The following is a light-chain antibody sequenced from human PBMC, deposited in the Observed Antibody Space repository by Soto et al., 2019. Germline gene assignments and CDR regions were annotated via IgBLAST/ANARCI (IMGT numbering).Light chain of an antibody. CDR1: QSISTN. CDR2: DAS. CDR3: QQYNNWPLT. V-gene: IGKV3D-15*01. Sequence: ETVMTQTPATLSVSPGDRATLSCRASQSISTNLALYQQKPGQAPRLLIYDASTRATGIPARFSGSGSGTEFTLTISSLLSEDFAVYSCQQYNNWPLTFGGGTKVEIK. J-gene: IGKJ4*01.